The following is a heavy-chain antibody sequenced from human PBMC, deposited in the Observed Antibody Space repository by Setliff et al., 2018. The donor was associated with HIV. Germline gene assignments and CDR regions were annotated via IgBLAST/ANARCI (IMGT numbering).Heavy chain of an antibody. Sequence: ASVKVSCKASGYTFTDYYIHWVRQAPGQGLEWMGWIYPNTGGTNYAQKFQGRATMTRDTSISTAYMELSRLRSDDTAVYYCARSTTADWGQGTMVTVSS. V-gene: IGHV1-2*02. D-gene: IGHD4-17*01. CDR2: IYPNTGGT. CDR1: GYTFTDYY. J-gene: IGHJ4*02. CDR3: ARSTTAD.